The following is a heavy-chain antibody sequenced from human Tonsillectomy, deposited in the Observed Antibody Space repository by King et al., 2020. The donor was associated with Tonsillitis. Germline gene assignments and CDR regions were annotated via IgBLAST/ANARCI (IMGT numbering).Heavy chain of an antibody. V-gene: IGHV3-23*04. CDR3: AKDKVATMPRDAFDF. CDR2: ISGSGGST. D-gene: IGHD5-12*01. CDR1: GFSFSSYA. Sequence: VQLVESGGGLVQPGGSLRLSCAASGFSFSSYAMSWVRQAPGKGLEWVSAISGSGGSTYSADSVKGRFTISRDNSKNTLYLQKNSLRVEDTAVYYCAKDKVATMPRDAFDFWGQGKMITVSS. J-gene: IGHJ3*01.